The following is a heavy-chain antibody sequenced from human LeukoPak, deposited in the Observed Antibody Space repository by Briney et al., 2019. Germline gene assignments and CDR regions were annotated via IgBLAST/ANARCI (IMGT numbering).Heavy chain of an antibody. CDR2: INWNGGGT. CDR1: GFNFDDYD. D-gene: IGHD4-17*01. CDR3: AKDIDYGDYVVS. Sequence: PGGSLRLSCAASGFNFDDYDMSWVRQAPGKGLEWVSGINWNGGGTRYADSVKGRFTISRDNAKNSLYLQMNSLRAEDTAVYYCAKDIDYGDYVVSWGQGTLVTVSS. V-gene: IGHV3-20*04. J-gene: IGHJ4*02.